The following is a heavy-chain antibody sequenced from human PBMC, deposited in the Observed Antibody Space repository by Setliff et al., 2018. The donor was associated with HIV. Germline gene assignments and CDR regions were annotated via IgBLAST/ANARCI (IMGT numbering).Heavy chain of an antibody. CDR2: IRGIGSST. CDR3: AKPPYYYDGSGYSVVDY. D-gene: IGHD3-22*01. Sequence: GESLKICCAAAGSTFSTYAMSWVLKAPGKGLEWVSDIRGIGSSTYYADSVKGRFTISRHNSKNSLYLQMTSLRAEDTAVYYCAKPPYYYDGSGYSVVDYWGQGTLVTVSS. V-gene: IGHV3-23*01. J-gene: IGHJ4*02. CDR1: GSTFSTYA.